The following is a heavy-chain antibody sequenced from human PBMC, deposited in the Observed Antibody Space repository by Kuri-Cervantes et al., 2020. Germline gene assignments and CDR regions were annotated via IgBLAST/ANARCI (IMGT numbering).Heavy chain of an antibody. CDR1: GGSFSGYY. CDR2: INHSGST. D-gene: IGHD1-26*01. CDR3: ARRGGSYLYDAFDI. V-gene: IGHV4-34*01. J-gene: IGHJ3*02. Sequence: GSLRLSCAVYGGSFSGYYWSWIRQPPGKGLEWIGEINHSGSTNYNPSLKSRVTISVDTSKNQLSLKLSSVTAADTAVYYCARRGGSYLYDAFDIWGQGTMVTVSS.